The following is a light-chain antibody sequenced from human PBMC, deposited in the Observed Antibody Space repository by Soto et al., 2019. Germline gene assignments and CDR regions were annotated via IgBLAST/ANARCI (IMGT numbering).Light chain of an antibody. CDR3: QQYNNWPRT. Sequence: EIVMTQSPATVSVSPGERATLSCWASQSVSSNLAWYQQRPGQAPRIIIYGASTRATGIPARLSGSGSGTEFTRTISSLPSEDFAVYYCQQYNNWPRTFGQGTKVEIK. CDR1: QSVSSN. J-gene: IGKJ1*01. CDR2: GAS. V-gene: IGKV3-15*01.